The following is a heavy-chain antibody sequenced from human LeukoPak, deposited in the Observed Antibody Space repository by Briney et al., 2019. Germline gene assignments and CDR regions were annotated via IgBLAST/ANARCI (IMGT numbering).Heavy chain of an antibody. Sequence: ASVKVSCKASGYTFTSYAMHWVRQAPGQRLEWMGWINAGNGNTKYSQKFQGRVTITRDTSASTAYMELSSLRSEDTAVYYCARARTGIAAAGDFGYWGQGTLVTVSP. CDR2: INAGNGNT. D-gene: IGHD6-13*01. CDR3: ARARTGIAAAGDFGY. CDR1: GYTFTSYA. V-gene: IGHV1-3*01. J-gene: IGHJ4*02.